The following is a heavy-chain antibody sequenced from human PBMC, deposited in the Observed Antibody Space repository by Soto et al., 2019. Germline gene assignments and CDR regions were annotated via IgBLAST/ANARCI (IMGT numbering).Heavy chain of an antibody. J-gene: IGHJ5*02. CDR3: ARDLGYCNSSGCFRNWCDP. CDR2: ISTYDDKT. CDR1: GYSFRTHG. D-gene: IGHD2-15*01. V-gene: IGHV1-18*01. Sequence: QVQLVQSGAEVKTPGASVKVSCRASGYSFRTHGISWVRQAPGQGLEWMGWISTYDDKTNFPQKFQGRITMTTDTSTSTAYMELRSLRSDDTALYCCARDLGYCNSSGCFRNWCDPWGQGTLVTVSS.